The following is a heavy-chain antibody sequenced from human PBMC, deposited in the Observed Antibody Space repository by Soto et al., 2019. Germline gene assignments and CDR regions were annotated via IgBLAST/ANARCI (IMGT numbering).Heavy chain of an antibody. V-gene: IGHV1-46*01. CDR3: AKDSSSSAFDY. Sequence: QVHLVQSGAEVKKPGASVRVSCMASGYTFTRFFMHWVRQAPGQGLEWMGIINPSDNSPTYAQKFQGRVTMTSDTSTSTVYLELTSLRSEDTAVYCCAKDSSSSAFDYWGQGTLVTVSS. D-gene: IGHD6-6*01. CDR2: INPSDNSP. CDR1: GYTFTRFF. J-gene: IGHJ4*02.